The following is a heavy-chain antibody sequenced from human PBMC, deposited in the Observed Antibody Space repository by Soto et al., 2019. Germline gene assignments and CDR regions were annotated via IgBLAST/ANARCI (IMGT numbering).Heavy chain of an antibody. D-gene: IGHD6-19*01. V-gene: IGHV5-51*01. Sequence: GESLKISCKGSGYRFTNYWIAWVRQMPGKGPEWMGVIYPHDSETGYNPSFQGQVTISADKSISAAYLQWSSLKASDTAVYYCARAAVAGTYFYYSMDVWGQGTTVTVSS. J-gene: IGHJ6*02. CDR1: GYRFTNYW. CDR3: ARAAVAGTYFYYSMDV. CDR2: IYPHDSET.